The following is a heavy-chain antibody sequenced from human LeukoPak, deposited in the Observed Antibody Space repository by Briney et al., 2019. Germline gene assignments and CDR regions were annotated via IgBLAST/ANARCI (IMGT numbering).Heavy chain of an antibody. CDR2: ITGNSGTI. J-gene: IGHJ3*01. CDR1: GFTFPTYA. V-gene: IGHV3-23*01. D-gene: IGHD4-17*01. CDR3: GRDPNGDYVGAFEF. Sequence: GGSLRVSCAASGFTFPTYAMTWVRQAPGKGLKWVSSITGNSGTIYYAGSVKGRFSISRDNSKNTLYLHMNTLRADDTALYYCGRDPNGDYVGAFEFWGQGTMVTVSS.